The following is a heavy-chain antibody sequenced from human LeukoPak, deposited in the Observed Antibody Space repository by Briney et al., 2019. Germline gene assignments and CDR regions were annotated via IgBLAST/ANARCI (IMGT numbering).Heavy chain of an antibody. CDR1: AQHIKSSC. Sequence: PSETLSLTSFLSAQHIKSSCSCGIRQPPGKGLQCIVYIHSSGGSNYNPSLKSQVTSTVATCMNQFSLKVSSVTAADTAVYYCARGNLSCRGGSCYPDWFDPWGHGDLCTASS. D-gene: IGHD2-15*01. J-gene: IGHJ5*02. CDR3: ARGNLSCRGGSCYPDWFDP. CDR2: IHSSGGS. V-gene: IGHV4-59*01.